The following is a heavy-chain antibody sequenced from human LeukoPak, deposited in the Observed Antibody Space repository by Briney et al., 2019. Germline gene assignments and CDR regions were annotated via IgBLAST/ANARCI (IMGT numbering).Heavy chain of an antibody. CDR2: IRYDGSKK. CDR1: GFTFNNFG. CDR3: ARTGDTERFDY. D-gene: IGHD5-18*01. J-gene: IGHJ4*02. V-gene: IGHV3-33*01. Sequence: AGRSLRLSCAASGFTFNNFGMHWVRQAPGKGLEWVALIRYDGSKKDYADSVKGRFTVSRDNSKNTLYLQMDSLRAEDTAVYYCARTGDTERFDYWGQGTLVTVSS.